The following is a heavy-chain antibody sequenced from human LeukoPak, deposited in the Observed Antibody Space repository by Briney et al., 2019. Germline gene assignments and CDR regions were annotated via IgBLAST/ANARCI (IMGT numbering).Heavy chain of an antibody. V-gene: IGHV4-31*03. J-gene: IGHJ4*02. CDR2: IYYSGST. Sequence: PSETLSLTCTVSGGSISSGGYYWSWIRQHPGKGLEWIGYIYYSGSTYYNPSLKSRVTISVDTSKNQFSLKLSSVTAADTAVYYCARERVPTLRLGELSSPGSFDYWGQGTLVTVSS. CDR1: GGSISSGGYY. CDR3: ARERVPTLRLGELSSPGSFDY. D-gene: IGHD3-16*02.